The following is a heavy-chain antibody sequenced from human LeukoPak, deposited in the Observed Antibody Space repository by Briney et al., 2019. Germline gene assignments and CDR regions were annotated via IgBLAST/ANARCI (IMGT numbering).Heavy chain of an antibody. CDR1: GYSFTNYW. D-gene: IGHD2-15*01. J-gene: IGHJ6*02. Sequence: GGSLRISFKDSGYSFTNYWIGWVRPMPGKGLEWMGIIYPGDSHTRYSPSFQGQVTISADKSIGTAYLQWSSLKASDTAIYYCAGGPTVYGMDVWGQGTTVTVSS. CDR3: AGGPTVYGMDV. V-gene: IGHV5-51*01. CDR2: IYPGDSHT.